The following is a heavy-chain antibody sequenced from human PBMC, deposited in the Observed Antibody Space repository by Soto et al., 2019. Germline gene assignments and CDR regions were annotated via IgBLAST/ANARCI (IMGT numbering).Heavy chain of an antibody. D-gene: IGHD7-27*01. J-gene: IGHJ3*02. V-gene: IGHV4-59*01. Sequence: PSETLSLTCTVSGGSISSYYWSWIRQPPGKGLEWIGYIYYSGSTNYNPSLKSRVTISVDTSKNQFSLKLSSVTAADTAVYYCERDLGSNWGSAAFDIWGQGTMVTVSS. CDR2: IYYSGST. CDR3: ERDLGSNWGSAAFDI. CDR1: GGSISSYY.